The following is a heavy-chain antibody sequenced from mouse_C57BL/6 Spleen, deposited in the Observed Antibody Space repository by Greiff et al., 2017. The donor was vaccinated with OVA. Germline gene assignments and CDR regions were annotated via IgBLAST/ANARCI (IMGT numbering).Heavy chain of an antibody. Sequence: QVQLQQSGAELVKPGASVKLSCKASGYTFTSYWMHWVKQRPGQGLEWIGIIHPNSGSTNYNEKFKSKATLTVDKSSSTAYMHLSSLTSEDSAVYCCARESSGCGYWGRGTTLTVSS. V-gene: IGHV1-64*01. CDR1: GYTFTSYW. J-gene: IGHJ2*01. CDR2: IHPNSGST. CDR3: ARESSGCGY. D-gene: IGHD3-2*02.